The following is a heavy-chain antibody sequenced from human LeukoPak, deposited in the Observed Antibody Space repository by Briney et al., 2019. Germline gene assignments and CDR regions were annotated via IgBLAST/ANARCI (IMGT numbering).Heavy chain of an antibody. CDR2: ISAYNGNT. CDR3: ARGSSYDFWSGYYYYYYYMDV. Sequence: ASVKVSCKASGYTFTSYGISWVRQAPGQGLEWMGWISAYNGNTNYAQKLQGRVTMTTDTSTSTAYMELRSLRSDDTAVYYCARGSSYDFWSGYYYYYYYMDVWGKGTTVTVSS. D-gene: IGHD3-3*01. V-gene: IGHV1-18*01. J-gene: IGHJ6*03. CDR1: GYTFTSYG.